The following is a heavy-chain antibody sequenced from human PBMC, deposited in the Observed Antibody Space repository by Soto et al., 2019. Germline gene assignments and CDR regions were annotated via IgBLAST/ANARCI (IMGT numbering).Heavy chain of an antibody. CDR1: GFTFTSYW. Sequence: EVQLVESGGGLVQPGGSLRVSCAASGFTFTSYWMSWVRQAPGKGLEWVANIKEDGSAKYYLDSVKGRFTISRDNAKNSLYLQMSSVRAEDTAVYYCAREDFYRFDYWGQGNLVTVSS. CDR3: AREDFYRFDY. CDR2: IKEDGSAK. V-gene: IGHV3-7*01. J-gene: IGHJ4*02.